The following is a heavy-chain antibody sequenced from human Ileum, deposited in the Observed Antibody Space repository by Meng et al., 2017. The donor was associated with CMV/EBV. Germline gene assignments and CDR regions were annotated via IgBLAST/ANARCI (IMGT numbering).Heavy chain of an antibody. V-gene: IGHV3-7*01. CDR3: ARVSAGKGRGMDV. CDR2: IKQDGSEK. J-gene: IGHJ6*02. CDR1: GFTFSSYW. D-gene: IGHD1-1*01. Sequence: GESLKISCAASGFTFSSYWMSWVRQAPGKGLEWVANIKQDGSEKYYVDSVKGRFTISRDNAKNSLYLQMNSLRAEDTAVYYCARVSAGKGRGMDVWGQGTTVTVSS.